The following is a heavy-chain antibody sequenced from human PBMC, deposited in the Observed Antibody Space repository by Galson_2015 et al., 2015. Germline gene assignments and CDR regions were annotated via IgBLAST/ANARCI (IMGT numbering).Heavy chain of an antibody. Sequence: SVKVSCKASGYTFTNYGVHWVRQAPGQRLEWTGWINTGNGNTKYAQKFQGRVTITRDTSASTAYMELSGLTSEDTAVYYCAGGPALWGQGTLVTVSS. V-gene: IGHV1-3*04. CDR2: INTGNGNT. CDR1: GYTFTNYG. D-gene: IGHD2-2*01. J-gene: IGHJ1*01. CDR3: AGGPAL.